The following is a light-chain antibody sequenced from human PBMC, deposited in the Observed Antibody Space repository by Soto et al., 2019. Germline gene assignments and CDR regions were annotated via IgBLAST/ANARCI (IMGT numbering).Light chain of an antibody. V-gene: IGKV3D-15*01. Sequence: EIVLTQSPGTLSLSPGEGATLSCRASQSVSNNYLAWYQQIPGQAPRLLIYAAFSRATGIPDRFSGSGSGTEFTLTISSLQSEDFAIYYCQQYNNWPSITFGQGTRLEIK. CDR3: QQYNNWPSIT. CDR1: QSVSNN. J-gene: IGKJ5*01. CDR2: AAF.